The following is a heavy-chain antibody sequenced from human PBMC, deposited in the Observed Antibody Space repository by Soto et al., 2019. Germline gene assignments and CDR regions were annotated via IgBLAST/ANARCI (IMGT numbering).Heavy chain of an antibody. Sequence: KPSETLGITCALSGGSISIGGYSWSWIRQPPGKGLEWIGYLYHSGSTYYNPSLKSRVTISVDRSKNQFSLKLSSVTAADTAVYYCARAGPGSYSNWFDHWGQGTLV. CDR3: ARAGPGSYSNWFDH. J-gene: IGHJ5*02. V-gene: IGHV4-30-2*01. D-gene: IGHD3-10*01. CDR1: GGSISIGGYS. CDR2: LYHSGST.